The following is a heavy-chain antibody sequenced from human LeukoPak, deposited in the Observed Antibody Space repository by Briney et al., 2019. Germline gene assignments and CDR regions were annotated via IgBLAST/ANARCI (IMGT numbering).Heavy chain of an antibody. CDR2: IYYRGST. D-gene: IGHD3-10*01. V-gene: IGHV4-39*02. CDR3: ARDQTYSGSGIYTYFDY. J-gene: IGHJ4*02. CDR1: GDSVNSGIYY. Sequence: SETLSLTCTVSGDSVNSGIYYWGWIRQPPGRGLEWIGSIYYRGSTYYNPSLRSRVTISVDTSKNHFSLKLSSVTAADTAVYYCARDQTYSGSGIYTYFDYWGQGILVTVSS.